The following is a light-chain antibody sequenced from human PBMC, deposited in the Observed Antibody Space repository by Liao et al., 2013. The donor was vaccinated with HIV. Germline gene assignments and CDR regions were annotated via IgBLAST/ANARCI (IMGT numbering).Light chain of an antibody. Sequence: SYVLTQPPSVSVAPGKTARITCGGNNIGSKSVHWYQQKPGQAPVLVIYYDSDRPSGIPERFSGSNSGNTATLTISRVEAGDEADYYCQVWDRTSDHLAVFGTGTKVTVL. CDR3: QVWDRTSDHLAV. J-gene: IGLJ1*01. CDR2: YDS. CDR1: NIGSKS. V-gene: IGLV3-21*01.